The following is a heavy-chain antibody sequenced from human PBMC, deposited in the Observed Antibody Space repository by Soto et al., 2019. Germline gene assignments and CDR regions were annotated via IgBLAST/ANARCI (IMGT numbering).Heavy chain of an antibody. CDR1: GGSISSYY. D-gene: IGHD3-3*01. CDR3: AREGATRITIFGVVTADAFDI. Sequence: SETLSLTCTVSGGSISSYYWSWIRQPPGKGLEWIGYIYYSGSTNYNPSLKSRVTISVDTSKNQFSLKLSSVTAADTAVHYCAREGATRITIFGVVTADAFDIWGQGTMVTVSS. V-gene: IGHV4-59*01. CDR2: IYYSGST. J-gene: IGHJ3*02.